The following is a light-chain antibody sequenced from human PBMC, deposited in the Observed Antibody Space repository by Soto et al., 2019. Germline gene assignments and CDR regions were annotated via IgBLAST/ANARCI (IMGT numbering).Light chain of an antibody. Sequence: EIVLTQSPGTLSLSPGERATLSCRASQIIRSNYLAWYQQKPGQAPRLLIHGASSRATGVPDRFRGSGSGTDFTLTITRLEPADFAVYYCQQYGSSLYTFGQGTKLEIK. CDR1: QIIRSNY. J-gene: IGKJ2*01. CDR2: GAS. V-gene: IGKV3-20*01. CDR3: QQYGSSLYT.